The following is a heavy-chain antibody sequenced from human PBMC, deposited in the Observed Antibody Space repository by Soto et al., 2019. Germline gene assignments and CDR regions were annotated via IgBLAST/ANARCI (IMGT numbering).Heavy chain of an antibody. Sequence: EVQLVESGGGLVQPGGSLRLSCAASGFTFSSYSMNWVRQAPGKGLEWVSYISSGSSNMYYADSVKGRFTISRDNAKNSLYLQMNSLRGEDTAVYYCARARSSGIACALEYWGQGTLVTVSS. D-gene: IGHD3-10*01. J-gene: IGHJ4*02. CDR3: ARARSSGIACALEY. V-gene: IGHV3-48*01. CDR1: GFTFSSYS. CDR2: ISSGSSNM.